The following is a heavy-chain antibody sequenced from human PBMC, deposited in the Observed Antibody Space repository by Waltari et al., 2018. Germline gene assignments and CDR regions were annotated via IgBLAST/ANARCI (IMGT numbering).Heavy chain of an antibody. J-gene: IGHJ1*01. CDR1: GYFVSSASW. CDR3: ARDRGRGLYLDT. Sequence: QLQESGPGLVQPSGTLSPNCTVPGYFVSSASWWSWVRQSPQKGLEWIGQVVPSGRTNYGPSFASRVTVSVDTSNNLFSLTMTSATAADTAIYFCARDRGRGLYLDTWGPGTLVTV. V-gene: IGHV4-4*02. D-gene: IGHD2-15*01. CDR2: VVPSGRT.